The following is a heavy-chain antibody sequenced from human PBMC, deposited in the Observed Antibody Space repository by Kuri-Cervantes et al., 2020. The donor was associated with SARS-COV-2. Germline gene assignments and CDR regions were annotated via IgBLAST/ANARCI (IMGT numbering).Heavy chain of an antibody. CDR1: GGSVSSGSYY. CDR3: ARAVSRLVHPPGTFDF. Sequence: ESLKISCTVPGGSVSSGSYYWSWIRQPPGKGLEWIGDIHDSGSTNHNAFVKSRVAISLDTSKNLFSLKLTSVTAADTAIYYCARAVSRLVHPPGTFDFWGQGTLVTVSS. J-gene: IGHJ4*02. CDR2: IHDSGST. D-gene: IGHD6-19*01. V-gene: IGHV4-61*03.